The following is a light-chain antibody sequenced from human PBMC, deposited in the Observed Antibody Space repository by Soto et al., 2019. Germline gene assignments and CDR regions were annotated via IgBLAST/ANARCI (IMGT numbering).Light chain of an antibody. CDR3: QQRSNWPPYT. J-gene: IGKJ2*01. CDR2: DAS. CDR1: QXVSSX. V-gene: IGKV3-11*01. Sequence: LSPGERATXSCRAXQXVSSXLAWYQQKPGQAPRLLIYDASNRATGIPARFSGSGSGTDFTLTISSLEPEDFAVYYCQQRSNWPPYTFGQGTKLEIK.